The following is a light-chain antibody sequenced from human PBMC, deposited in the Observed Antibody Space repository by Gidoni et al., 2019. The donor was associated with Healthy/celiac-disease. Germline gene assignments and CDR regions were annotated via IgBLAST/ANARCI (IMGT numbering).Light chain of an antibody. CDR1: KLGDNY. CDR2: QDS. CDR3: QAWDSSTAV. J-gene: IGLJ2*01. V-gene: IGLV3-1*01. Sequence: SYELTQPPSVSVSPGQTASSTCPGDKLGDNYACWYQQKPGQSPVLVIYQDSKRPSGIPERFSGSNSGNTATLTISGTQAMDEADYYCQAWDSSTAVFGGGTKLTVL.